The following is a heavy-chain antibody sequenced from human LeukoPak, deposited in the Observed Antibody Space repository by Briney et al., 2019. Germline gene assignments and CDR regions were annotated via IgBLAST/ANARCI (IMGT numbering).Heavy chain of an antibody. J-gene: IGHJ4*02. CDR2: ISWNGGSI. D-gene: IGHD3-3*01. Sequence: GGSLRLSCAASGFTFDDYAMHWVRQAPGKGLEWVSGISWNGGSIGYADSVKGRFTISRDNAKNSLYLQMNSLRAEDTALYYCAKGRASYYDFCDYWGQGTLVTVSS. CDR3: AKGRASYYDFCDY. V-gene: IGHV3-9*01. CDR1: GFTFDDYA.